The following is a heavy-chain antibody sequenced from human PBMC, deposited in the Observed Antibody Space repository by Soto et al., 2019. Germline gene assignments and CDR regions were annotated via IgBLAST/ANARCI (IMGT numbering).Heavy chain of an antibody. CDR1: GFTFSSYA. CDR3: SREYSVISAHFDY. J-gene: IGHJ4*02. D-gene: IGHD4-4*01. Sequence: GGSLRLSCAASGFTFSSYAMHWVRQAPGKGLEYVSAISSNGGSTYYANSVKGRFTISRDNSKNTLYLQMGSLRAEDMAVYFCSREYSVISAHFDYWGQGTLVTVSS. V-gene: IGHV3-64*01. CDR2: ISSNGGST.